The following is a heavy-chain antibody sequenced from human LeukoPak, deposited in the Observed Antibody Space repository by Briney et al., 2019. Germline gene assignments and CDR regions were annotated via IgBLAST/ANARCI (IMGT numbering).Heavy chain of an antibody. D-gene: IGHD4-17*01. Sequence: GGSLRLSCVVSGFTFSSYSMHWVRQAPGKGLEWVAVTLYDGRNEYYADSVKGRFTIYRDNSKSTLHLQMNSLRAEDTALYYCARRYSGDSPLDYWGQGTLVTVSS. CDR3: ARRYSGDSPLDY. J-gene: IGHJ4*02. V-gene: IGHV3-30*04. CDR1: GFTFSSYS. CDR2: TLYDGRNE.